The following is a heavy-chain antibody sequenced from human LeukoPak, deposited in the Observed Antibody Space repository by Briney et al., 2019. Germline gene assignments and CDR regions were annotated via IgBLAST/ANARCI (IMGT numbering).Heavy chain of an antibody. D-gene: IGHD2-15*01. CDR3: ITEKRNIGVVPGR. CDR1: GFTFSHAW. CDR2: IKSKTDGGTT. Sequence: GGSLRLSCAASGFTFSHAWMTWVRQAPGKGLEWVGRIKSKTDGGTTDYTAPVKGRFAISRDDSENMLYLQMNSLKIEDTAVYYCITEKRNIGVVPGRWGQRTLVTVSS. J-gene: IGHJ4*02. V-gene: IGHV3-15*01.